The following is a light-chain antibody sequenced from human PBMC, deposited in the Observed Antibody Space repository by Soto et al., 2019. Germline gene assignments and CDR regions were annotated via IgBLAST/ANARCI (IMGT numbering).Light chain of an antibody. CDR3: ERYTNGLPSA. CDR2: GAS. J-gene: IGKJ1*01. V-gene: IGKV3-15*01. Sequence: EIVMTQSPATLSVSPGERATLSCRASQSVSSNLAWYQQKPGQAPRLLIYGASTRATGIPARLTGSGSGTELTLTVTSPQCEDFRVYYRERYTNGLPSAFGQGTKVEIQ. CDR1: QSVSSN.